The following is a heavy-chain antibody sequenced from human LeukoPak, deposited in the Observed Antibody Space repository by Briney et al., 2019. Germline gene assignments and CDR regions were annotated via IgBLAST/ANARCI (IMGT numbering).Heavy chain of an antibody. V-gene: IGHV4-59*01. CDR3: ARDLGVMVRAFDI. D-gene: IGHD5-18*01. CDR1: GGSISSYY. Sequence: PSETLSLTCTVSGGSISSYYWSWIRQPPGKRREWIGYIYYSGSTSYNPSLKSRVTISVDTSKNQISLKLSSVTAADTAVYYCARDLGVMVRAFDIWGQGTMVTVSS. CDR2: IYYSGST. J-gene: IGHJ3*02.